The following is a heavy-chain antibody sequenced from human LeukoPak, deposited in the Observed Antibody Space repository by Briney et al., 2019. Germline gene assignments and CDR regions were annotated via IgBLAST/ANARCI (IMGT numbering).Heavy chain of an antibody. Sequence: GGSLRLSCAASGFTFSSYAMHWVRQAPGKRLEWVTVISYDGSNKYYPDSVKGRFTISRDNSKNTLYLQMNSLRAEDTAIYYCARDSFGAFDIWGQGTMVTVSS. V-gene: IGHV3-30*04. CDR3: ARDSFGAFDI. CDR2: ISYDGSNK. J-gene: IGHJ3*02. CDR1: GFTFSSYA. D-gene: IGHD2/OR15-2a*01.